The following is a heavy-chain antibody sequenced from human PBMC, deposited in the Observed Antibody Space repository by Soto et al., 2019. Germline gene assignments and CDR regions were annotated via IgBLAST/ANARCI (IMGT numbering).Heavy chain of an antibody. CDR1: GFTFSSYG. CDR2: IWYDGSNK. D-gene: IGHD4-17*01. Sequence: QVQLVESGGSVVQPGRSLRLSCAASGFTFSSYGMHWVRQAPGKGLEWVAGIWYDGSNKYYADSVKGRFTISRDNSKNTLYLQMNSRRAEDTAVYYCARGGYYGDYFDYWGQGTLVTVSS. V-gene: IGHV3-33*01. CDR3: ARGGYYGDYFDY. J-gene: IGHJ4*02.